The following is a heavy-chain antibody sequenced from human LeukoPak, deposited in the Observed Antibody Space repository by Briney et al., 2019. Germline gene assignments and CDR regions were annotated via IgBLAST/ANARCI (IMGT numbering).Heavy chain of an antibody. CDR1: GFTFSSYS. CDR2: ISSSSSTI. V-gene: IGHV3-48*02. J-gene: IGHJ4*02. Sequence: GGSLRLSCAASGFTFSSYSMNWARQAPGKGLEWVSYISSSSSTIYYADSVKGRFTISRDNAKNSLYLQMNSLRDEDTAVYYCARDGSSSSSLTPFDYWGQGTLVTVSS. CDR3: ARDGSSSSSLTPFDY. D-gene: IGHD6-6*01.